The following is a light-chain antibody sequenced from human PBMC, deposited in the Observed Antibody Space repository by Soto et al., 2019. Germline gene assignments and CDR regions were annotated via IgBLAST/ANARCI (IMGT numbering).Light chain of an antibody. Sequence: YELTQPPSVSVAPGQTARITCGGNNIGIYSVHWYQQRPGQAPVLVVYDGSDRPSGIPERFSGSNSGNTATLTIGRVEAADEADYYCQVWDNNGGHNYVFGTGTKVTVL. CDR3: QVWDNNGGHNYV. CDR1: NIGIYS. J-gene: IGLJ1*01. CDR2: DGS. V-gene: IGLV3-21*02.